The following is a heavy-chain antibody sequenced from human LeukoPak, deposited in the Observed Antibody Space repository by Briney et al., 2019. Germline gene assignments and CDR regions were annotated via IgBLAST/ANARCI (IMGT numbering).Heavy chain of an antibody. D-gene: IGHD3-10*01. Sequence: SETLSLTCAVSGYSISSGYHWGWIRQSPGKGLEWIGFMYHSGSTYYDPSLKSRVTISVDTSKNQFSLKLSSVTAADTAVYYCASYGSGKHYWGQGTLVTVSS. V-gene: IGHV4-38-2*01. CDR3: ASYGSGKHY. CDR2: MYHSGST. CDR1: GYSISSGYH. J-gene: IGHJ4*02.